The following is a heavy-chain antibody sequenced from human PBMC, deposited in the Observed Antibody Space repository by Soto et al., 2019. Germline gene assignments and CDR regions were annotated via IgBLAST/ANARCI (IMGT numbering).Heavy chain of an antibody. Sequence: KPSETLSLTCTVSGGSISSGGYYWSWIRQHPGKGLEWIGYIYYSGRTYYNPSLHSRVSIAVDTTENQFSLKLTSVTAADTSVYYCARGSFSSSSSWFDPWGRGTLVTVSS. CDR2: IYYSGRT. V-gene: IGHV4-31*03. J-gene: IGHJ5*02. CDR1: GGSISSGGYY. CDR3: ARGSFSSSSSWFDP. D-gene: IGHD6-6*01.